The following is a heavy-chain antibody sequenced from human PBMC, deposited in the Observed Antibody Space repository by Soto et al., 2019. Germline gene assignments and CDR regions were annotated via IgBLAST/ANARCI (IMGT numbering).Heavy chain of an antibody. J-gene: IGHJ4*02. V-gene: IGHV1-69*12. CDR1: GGTFSTYT. D-gene: IGHD2-15*01. CDR3: AGGMCFGGSCYLDV. Sequence: QVHLVQSGAEVKKPGSSVKVSCKASGGTFSTYTLYWVRLAPGQGLEWMGGISPGIDIRDYAQKFQGRVTITADESTSTVYMQRSTLISEDTPLYYCAGGMCFGGSCYLDVWGQGTLVTVSS. CDR2: ISPGIDIR.